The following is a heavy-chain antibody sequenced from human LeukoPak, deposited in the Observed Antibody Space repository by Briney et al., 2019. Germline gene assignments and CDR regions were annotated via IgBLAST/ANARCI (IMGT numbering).Heavy chain of an antibody. CDR2: IYYGGST. D-gene: IGHD6-19*01. CDR1: GGSISSSSYY. CDR3: ARLGGASSGWYGAFDI. V-gene: IGHV4-39*07. J-gene: IGHJ3*02. Sequence: SETLSLTCTVSGGSISSSSYYWGWIRQPPGKGLEWIGSIYYGGSTYYNPSLKSRVTISVDTSKNQFSLKLSSVTAADTAVYYCARLGGASSGWYGAFDIWGQGTMVTVSS.